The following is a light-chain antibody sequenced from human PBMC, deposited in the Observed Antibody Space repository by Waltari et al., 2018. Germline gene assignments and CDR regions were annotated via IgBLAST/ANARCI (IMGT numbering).Light chain of an antibody. CDR2: DVT. Sequence: QSALTQPRPVSGSPGQSVTISCPGTSSDVGGYDYVSWYQHHPGKAPKLMICDVTKRPSGVPDRCSGSKSGNTASLTISGLQAEDEADYYCCSYAGSYTHVVFGGGTKLTVL. CDR3: CSYAGSYTHVV. V-gene: IGLV2-11*01. CDR1: SSDVGGYDY. J-gene: IGLJ2*01.